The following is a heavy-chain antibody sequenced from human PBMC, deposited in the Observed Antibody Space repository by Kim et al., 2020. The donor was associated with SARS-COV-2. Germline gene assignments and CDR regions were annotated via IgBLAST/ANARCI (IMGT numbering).Heavy chain of an antibody. CDR1: GGSFSGYY. CDR3: ARGVRGAVAGKYYYYYGM. D-gene: IGHD6-19*01. CDR2: INHSGST. J-gene: IGHJ6*01. V-gene: IGHV4-34*01. Sequence: SETLSLTCAVYGGSFSGYYWSWIRQPPGKGLEWIGEINHSGSTNYNPSLKSRVTISVDTSKNQFSLKLSSVTAADTAVYYCARGVRGAVAGKYYYYYGM.